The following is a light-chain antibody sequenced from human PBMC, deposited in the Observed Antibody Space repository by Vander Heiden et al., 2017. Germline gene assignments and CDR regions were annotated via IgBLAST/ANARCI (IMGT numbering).Light chain of an antibody. J-gene: IGLJ2*01. CDR2: NTI. CDR1: TGAVTSGDN. CDR3: LLYYGGAQLI. Sequence: QTVVIQAPSLTLSPGVTVTLTCAPSTGAVTSGDNPNWFQQQPGQAPRALIYNTINKHSWTPARFSASLLGGKAALTLSAVQPDDEADYYCLLYYGGAQLIFGGGTKLTVL. V-gene: IGLV7-43*01.